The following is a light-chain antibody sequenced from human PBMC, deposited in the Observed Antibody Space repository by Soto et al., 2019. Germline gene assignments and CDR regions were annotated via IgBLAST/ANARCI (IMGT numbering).Light chain of an antibody. CDR2: DAS. CDR3: EKRCDWPPRLT. J-gene: IGKJ4*01. V-gene: IGKV3-11*01. CDR1: QTINNY. Sequence: EIVLTQSPATLSLSPGERATLSCRASQTINNYLAWYQEKPGQSPRLLVYDASYRAIGIPARFSGSGSGTDFTLTVSSLETEDVAVYDCEKRCDWPPRLTFGGETKVEIK.